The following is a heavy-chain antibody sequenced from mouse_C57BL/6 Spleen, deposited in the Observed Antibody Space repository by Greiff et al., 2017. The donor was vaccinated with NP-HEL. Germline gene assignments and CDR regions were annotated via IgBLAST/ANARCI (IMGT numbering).Heavy chain of an antibody. J-gene: IGHJ2*01. V-gene: IGHV5-6*01. D-gene: IGHD1-1*01. CDR3: ASLYYYGSSYGYFDY. Sequence: DVHLVESGGDLVKPGGSLKLSCAASGFTFSSYGMSWVRQTPDKRLEWVATISSGGSYTYYPDSVKGRFTISRDNAKNTLYLQMSSLKSEDTAMYYCASLYYYGSSYGYFDYWGQGTTLTVSS. CDR2: ISSGGSYT. CDR1: GFTFSSYG.